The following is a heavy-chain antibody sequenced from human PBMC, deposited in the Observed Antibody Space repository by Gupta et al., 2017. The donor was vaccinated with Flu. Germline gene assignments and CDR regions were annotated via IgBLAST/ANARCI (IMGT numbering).Heavy chain of an antibody. V-gene: IGHV3-48*03. J-gene: IGHJ5*02. CDR3: VRGVYYGSGRPNWFGP. D-gene: IGHD3-10*01. CDR2: ISTSGNSI. CDR1: EFTFSDSD. Sequence: EVQLVESGGGLVQPGGSLRLSCVASEFTFSDSDMSWVRQAPGRGLEWVSYISTSGNSIDYADSVKGRFTISRDNAKNSLYLQMNGLRAEDTALYYCVRGVYYGSGRPNWFGPWGQGTLVTVSS.